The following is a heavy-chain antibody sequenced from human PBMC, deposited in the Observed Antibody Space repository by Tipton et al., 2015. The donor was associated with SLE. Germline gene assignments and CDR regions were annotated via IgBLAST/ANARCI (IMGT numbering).Heavy chain of an antibody. V-gene: IGHV4-34*01. CDR1: GGSFSGDY. D-gene: IGHD1-26*01. Sequence: TLSLTCAVYGGSFSGDYWGWIRQPPGKGLEWIGSIYYSGTTYYNPSLKSRVTISVDTSKNQFSLKLSSVTAADTAVYYCARPEAGAHPAAFGIWGQGTMVTVSA. J-gene: IGHJ3*02. CDR3: ARPEAGAHPAAFGI. CDR2: IYYSGTT.